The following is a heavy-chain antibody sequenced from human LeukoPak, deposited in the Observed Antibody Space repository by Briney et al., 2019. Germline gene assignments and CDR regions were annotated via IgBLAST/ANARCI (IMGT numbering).Heavy chain of an antibody. D-gene: IGHD3-22*01. J-gene: IGHJ4*02. CDR2: IYYSGST. Sequence: SETLSLTCTVSGGSISSYYWSWIRQPPGKGLEWIGYIYYSGSTDYNPSLKSRVTISVDTSRNQFSLKLSSVTAADTAVYYCARGLLEYYPYDSSRYFDYWGQGTLVTVSS. CDR1: GGSISSYY. V-gene: IGHV4-59*12. CDR3: ARGLLEYYPYDSSRYFDY.